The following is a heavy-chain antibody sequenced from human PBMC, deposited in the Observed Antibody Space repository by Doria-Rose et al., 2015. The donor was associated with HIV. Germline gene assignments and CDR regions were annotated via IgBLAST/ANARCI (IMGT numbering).Heavy chain of an antibody. CDR3: ARGKGDTTLSNLFDS. CDR1: W. CDR2: MNCDGSHI. V-gene: IGHV3-74*01. D-gene: IGHD2-2*01. J-gene: IGHJ5*01. Sequence: WMHWVRQVPGKGLLWVSRMNCDGSHIRYADSVKGRFTVSRDNAKNMFYVQMNGLRAEDTAVYYCARGKGDTTLSNLFDSWGQGTLVTVSS.